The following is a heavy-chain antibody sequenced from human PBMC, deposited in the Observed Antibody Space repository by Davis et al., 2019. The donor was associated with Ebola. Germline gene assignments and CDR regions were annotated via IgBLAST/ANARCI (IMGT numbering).Heavy chain of an antibody. V-gene: IGHV1-3*01. D-gene: IGHD3-22*01. Sequence: SVQVPCKASGYTFTSYALHCVRQAPAHRLEWMGWINAGNGNTKYSQKFQGRVTITRDTSASTAYMELSSLRSEDTAVYYCARLGDDSSGYYYSEGGFFDYWGQGTLVTVSS. CDR3: ARLGDDSSGYYYSEGGFFDY. CDR2: INAGNGNT. J-gene: IGHJ4*02. CDR1: GYTFTSYA.